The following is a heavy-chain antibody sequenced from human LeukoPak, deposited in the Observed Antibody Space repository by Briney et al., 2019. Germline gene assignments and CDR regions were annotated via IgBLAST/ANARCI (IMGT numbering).Heavy chain of an antibody. CDR3: ARGKDDSTGHYDAFDI. Sequence: APLKVSCEASGYRFSDNYVHWVRQAPGQGLEHMGWINPKSGDTHFSQRFKGRVTMTTDTSINTAYMEMRKLRSDDTAVYYCARGKDDSTGHYDAFDIWGHGTMVTVSS. CDR2: INPKSGDT. J-gene: IGHJ3*02. CDR1: GYRFSDNY. D-gene: IGHD3-22*01. V-gene: IGHV1-2*02.